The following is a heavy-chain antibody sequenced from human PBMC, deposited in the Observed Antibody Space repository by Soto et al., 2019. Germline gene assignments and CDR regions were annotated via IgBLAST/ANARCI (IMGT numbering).Heavy chain of an antibody. CDR1: GGSISSGGYY. CDR3: ARDAEDYYGSSGAYAFDI. D-gene: IGHD3-22*01. Sequence: QVPLQESGPGLVKPSQTLSLTCTVSGGSISSGGYYWSWIRQHPGKGLEWIGYIYYSGSTYYNPSLKSRVTISVDTSKNQFPRKLSSVTAADTAVYYCARDAEDYYGSSGAYAFDIWGQGTMVTVSS. V-gene: IGHV4-31*03. J-gene: IGHJ3*02. CDR2: IYYSGST.